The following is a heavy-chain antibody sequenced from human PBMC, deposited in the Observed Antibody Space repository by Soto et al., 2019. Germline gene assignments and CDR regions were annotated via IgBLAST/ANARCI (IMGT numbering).Heavy chain of an antibody. CDR1: GGSISSVDYY. Sequence: SETLSLTCTVSGGSISSVDYYWSWIRQPPGKGLEWIGYIYYSGTTYYNPSLKSRVTISVDTSKNQFSLKLSSVTAADTAVYYCARGGSEGTYYFDYWGQGTLVTVSS. CDR3: ARGGSEGTYYFDY. J-gene: IGHJ4*02. CDR2: IYYSGTT. D-gene: IGHD1-26*01. V-gene: IGHV4-30-4*01.